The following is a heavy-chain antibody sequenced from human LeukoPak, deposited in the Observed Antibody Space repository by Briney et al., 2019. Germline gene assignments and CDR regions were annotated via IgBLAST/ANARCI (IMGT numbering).Heavy chain of an antibody. D-gene: IGHD3-22*01. CDR2: ITGSGSST. J-gene: IGHJ4*02. CDR3: ATTKWFIGY. CDR1: GFTFSTYA. V-gene: IGHV3-23*01. Sequence: GGSLRLSCAASGFTFSTYAMSWVRQAPGKRLEWVSSITGSGSSTYYADSVKGRFTISRDKSKNTLYLQLNSLRAEDTAVYYCATTKWFIGYWGQGTLVTVSS.